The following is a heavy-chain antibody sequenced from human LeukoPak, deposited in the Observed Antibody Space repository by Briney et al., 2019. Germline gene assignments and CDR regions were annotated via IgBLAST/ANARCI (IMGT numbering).Heavy chain of an antibody. V-gene: IGHV1-18*01. CDR1: GYTFTSQG. Sequence: SVKVSCKASGYTFTSQGISWVRQAPGQGLEWMGWISAYNCNTNYAQKLQGRVTMTTDTSTSTAYMELRSLRSDDTAVYYCARFDGYGVRLDYWGQGTLVTVSS. D-gene: IGHD5-24*01. J-gene: IGHJ4*02. CDR3: ARFDGYGVRLDY. CDR2: ISAYNCNT.